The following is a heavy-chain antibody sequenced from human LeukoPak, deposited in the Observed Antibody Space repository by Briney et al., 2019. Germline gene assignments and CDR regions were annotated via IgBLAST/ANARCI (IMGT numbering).Heavy chain of an antibody. Sequence: SETLSLTCTVSGISINPYYWTWIRQPAGKGLEWIGRIIYTTGSTNYNPSLGSRVTMSVDTSKNQISLKLTYVTAADTAMYYCMRDGPSWGLLWGLGTLVTVSS. D-gene: IGHD3-16*01. J-gene: IGHJ4*02. CDR3: MRDGPSWGLL. V-gene: IGHV4-4*07. CDR2: IIYTTGST. CDR1: GISINPYY.